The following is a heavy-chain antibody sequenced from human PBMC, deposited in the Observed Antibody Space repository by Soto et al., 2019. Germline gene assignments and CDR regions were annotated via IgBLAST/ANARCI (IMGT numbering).Heavy chain of an antibody. V-gene: IGHV1-18*01. Sequence: ASVKVSCKASGLSFTGYGFTWVRQAPGQGLEWMGWISGYKGNTNYSQKFQGRVTMTTDTSTSTAYMELRSLSSDDTAMYYCARVSITIFGVVIPPSFDYWGQGTLVTVSS. CDR2: ISGYKGNT. D-gene: IGHD3-3*01. J-gene: IGHJ4*02. CDR1: GLSFTGYG. CDR3: ARVSITIFGVVIPPSFDY.